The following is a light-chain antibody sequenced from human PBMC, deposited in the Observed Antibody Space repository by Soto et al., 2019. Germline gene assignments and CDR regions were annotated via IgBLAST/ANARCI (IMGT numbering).Light chain of an antibody. CDR1: QSLSYW. Sequence: DIQMTQSPSTLSASVGDTVTITCRASQSLSYWLAWYQQKPGQAPKLLIHKASILESGVPSRFSGSGSGTEFTLTISSLQPDDFAVYYCQQYNNWPFTFGPGTKVDIK. V-gene: IGKV1-5*03. CDR2: KAS. J-gene: IGKJ3*01. CDR3: QQYNNWPFT.